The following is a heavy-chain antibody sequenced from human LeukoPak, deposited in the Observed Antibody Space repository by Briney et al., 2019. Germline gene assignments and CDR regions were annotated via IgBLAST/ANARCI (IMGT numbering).Heavy chain of an antibody. CDR3: ARGQEMGSGWYLGY. CDR2: INPNSGGT. V-gene: IGHV1-2*04. D-gene: IGHD6-19*01. CDR1: GYTFTGYY. Sequence: GASVKVSCKASGYTFTGYYMHWVRQAPGQGLEWMGWINPNSGGTNYAQKFQDWVTMTRDTSISTAYMELSRLRSDDTAVYYCARGQEMGSGWYLGYWGQGTLVTVSS. J-gene: IGHJ4*02.